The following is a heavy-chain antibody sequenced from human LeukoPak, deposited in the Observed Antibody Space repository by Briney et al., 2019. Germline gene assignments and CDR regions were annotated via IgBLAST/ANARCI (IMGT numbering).Heavy chain of an antibody. V-gene: IGHV4-34*01. Sequence: SETLSLTCAVYGGSFSGYYWNWIRQPPGKGLEWIGEINHSGSTNYNPSLKSRVTISVDTSKNQFSLKLSSVTAADTAVYYCARGSYVWGSYRQGRYNWFDPWGQGTLVTVSS. D-gene: IGHD3-16*02. CDR1: GGSFSGYY. CDR3: ARGSYVWGSYRQGRYNWFDP. CDR2: INHSGST. J-gene: IGHJ5*02.